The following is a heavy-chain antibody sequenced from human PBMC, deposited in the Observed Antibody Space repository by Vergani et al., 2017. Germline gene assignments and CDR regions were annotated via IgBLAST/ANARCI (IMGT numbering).Heavy chain of an antibody. CDR2: ISGSGGST. Sequence: EVQLLESGGGLVQPGESLRLSCTVSGFTFTSYGISWVRQAPGKGLEWVSAISGSGGSTYYADSVKGRFTISRDNSKNTLYLQMNSLRAEDTAVYYCAKTRLGSLPFSSYYMNVWGKGTTVTVSS. J-gene: IGHJ6*03. D-gene: IGHD6-25*01. CDR3: AKTRLGSLPFSSYYMNV. CDR1: GFTFTSYG. V-gene: IGHV3-23*01.